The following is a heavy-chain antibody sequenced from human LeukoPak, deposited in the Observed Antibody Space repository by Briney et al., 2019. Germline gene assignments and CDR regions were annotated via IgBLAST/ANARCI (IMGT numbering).Heavy chain of an antibody. D-gene: IGHD4-23*01. CDR3: ARGGGNPDAFDI. CDR1: GYTFTSYY. Sequence: ASVKVSCKASGYTFTSYYMHWVRQAPGQGLEWMGIINPTDDSTSYAQKFQGRVTMTRDTSTSTVYMELSSLRYEDTAVYYCARGGGNPDAFDIWGQGTMVTVSS. CDR2: INPTDDST. J-gene: IGHJ3*02. V-gene: IGHV1-46*01.